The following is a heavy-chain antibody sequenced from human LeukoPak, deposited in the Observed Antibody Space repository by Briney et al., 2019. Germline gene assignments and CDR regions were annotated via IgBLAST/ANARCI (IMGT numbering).Heavy chain of an antibody. CDR3: AKDGALRSSWPKVLGGVFDY. V-gene: IGHV1-2*02. CDR1: GYTFTGYY. J-gene: IGHJ4*02. Sequence: ASVKVSCKASGYTFTGYYMHWVRQAPGQGLEWMGWINPNSGGTNYAQKFQGRVTMTRDTSISTAYMELSRLRAEDTALYYCAKDGALRSSWPKVLGGVFDYWGQGTLVTVSS. CDR2: INPNSGGT. D-gene: IGHD6-13*01.